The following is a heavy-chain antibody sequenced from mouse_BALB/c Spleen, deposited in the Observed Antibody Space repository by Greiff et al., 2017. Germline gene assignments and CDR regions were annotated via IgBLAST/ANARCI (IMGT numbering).Heavy chain of an antibody. J-gene: IGHJ2*01. CDR1: GFTFSSYG. CDR3: ARGNYDDY. V-gene: IGHV5-6*02. Sequence: EVKLMESGGDLVKPGGSLKLSCAASGFTFSSYGMSWVRQTPDKRLEWVATISSGGSYTYYPDSVKGRFTISRDNAKNTLYLQMSSLKSEDTAMYYGARGNYDDYWGQGTTLTVSS. CDR2: ISSGGSYT.